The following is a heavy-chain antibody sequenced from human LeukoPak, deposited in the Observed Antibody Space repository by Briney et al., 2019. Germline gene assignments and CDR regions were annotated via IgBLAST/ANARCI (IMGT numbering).Heavy chain of an antibody. D-gene: IGHD5-18*01. CDR1: GDTFTDYA. CDR2: VILILGTA. J-gene: IGHJ4*02. CDR3: ARDRSYGYFDY. Sequence: ASVKVSCKASGDTFTDYAIRWVRQAPGQGLEWVGRVILILGTANYAQRFQGRVTIIADKSTSTVYMELSSLTSEDTAMYYCARDRSYGYFDYWGQGTLVTVSS. V-gene: IGHV1-69*04.